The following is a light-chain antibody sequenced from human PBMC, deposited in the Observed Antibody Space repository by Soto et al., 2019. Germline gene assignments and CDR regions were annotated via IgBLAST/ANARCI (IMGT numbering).Light chain of an antibody. CDR3: QQLNTFPVT. V-gene: IGKV1-9*01. CDR2: ASS. Sequence: DIQLTQSPSFLSASVGDRVTITCRASQGISSYLAWYQQTPGKAPKLLIYASSTLQSGVPSRFRGSGSGTQFTLTISSLQPEDFATYYCQQLNTFPVTFGHGTRLDI. J-gene: IGKJ5*01. CDR1: QGISSY.